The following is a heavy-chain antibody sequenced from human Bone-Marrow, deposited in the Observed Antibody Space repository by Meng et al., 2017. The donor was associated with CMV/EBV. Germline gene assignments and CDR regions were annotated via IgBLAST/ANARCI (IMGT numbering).Heavy chain of an antibody. Sequence: QLPDSGPILVKPSETLSLTCTVSGDSINTYFLSWIRQPAGKGLEWIGRLYNSGSTNYNPSLNSRVTMSIDTSNKQFSLRLSSVTAADTAVYYCATRRAHSDGRGSWYYQFDHWGQGTLVTVSS. CDR3: ATRRAHSDGRGSWYYQFDH. J-gene: IGHJ4*02. CDR2: LYNSGST. V-gene: IGHV4-4*07. CDR1: GDSINTYF. D-gene: IGHD3-22*01.